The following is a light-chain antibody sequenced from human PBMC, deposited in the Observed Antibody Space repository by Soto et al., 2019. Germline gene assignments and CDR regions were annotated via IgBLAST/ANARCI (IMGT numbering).Light chain of an antibody. V-gene: IGKV3-11*01. CDR3: QHRHN. CDR1: QSVSID. Sequence: EVVLTQSPATLSLSPGDRATLSCRASQSVSIDFAWYQQKPGQAPRLLIYDASNRATGIPARFSGSGSGTDFTLTISSLEPEDFVVYYCQHRHNFGPGTKVDMK. CDR2: DAS. J-gene: IGKJ3*01.